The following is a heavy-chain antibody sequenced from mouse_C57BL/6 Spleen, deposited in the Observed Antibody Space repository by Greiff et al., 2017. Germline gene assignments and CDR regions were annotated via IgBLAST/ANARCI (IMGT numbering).Heavy chain of an antibody. Sequence: QVQLQQSGPELVKPGASVKISCKASGYAFSSSWMNWVKQRPGTGLEWIGRIYPGDGDTNYNGKFKGKATLTADKSSSTAYMQLSSLTSEDSAVYFCARGNWDSFAYWGQGTLVTVSA. CDR3: ARGNWDSFAY. D-gene: IGHD4-1*01. CDR1: GYAFSSSW. V-gene: IGHV1-82*01. J-gene: IGHJ3*01. CDR2: IYPGDGDT.